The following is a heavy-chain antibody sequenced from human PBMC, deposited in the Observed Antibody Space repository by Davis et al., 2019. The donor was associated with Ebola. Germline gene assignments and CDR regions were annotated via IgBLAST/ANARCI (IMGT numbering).Heavy chain of an antibody. CDR3: AKETPYSSSWRNWFDP. V-gene: IGHV3-30-3*01. CDR1: GFTFSSYA. D-gene: IGHD6-13*01. Sequence: GESLKISCAASGFTFSSYAMHWVRQAPGKGLEWVAVISYDGSNKYYADSVKGRFTISRDNSKNTLYLQMNSLRAEDTAVYYCAKETPYSSSWRNWFDPWGQGTLVTVSS. J-gene: IGHJ5*02. CDR2: ISYDGSNK.